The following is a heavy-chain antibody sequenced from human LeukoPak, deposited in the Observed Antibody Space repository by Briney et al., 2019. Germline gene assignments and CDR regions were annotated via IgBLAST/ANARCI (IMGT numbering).Heavy chain of an antibody. V-gene: IGHV5-51*01. CDR2: IYPGDSDT. Sequence: GESLKISCKGSGYSFTSYWIGWVRQMPGKGLEWMGIIYPGDSDTRYSPSFQGQVAISADRSISTACLQWSSLKASDTAMYYCARHRRSSGSYYFDYWGQGTLVTVSS. J-gene: IGHJ4*02. D-gene: IGHD6-19*01. CDR3: ARHRRSSGSYYFDY. CDR1: GYSFTSYW.